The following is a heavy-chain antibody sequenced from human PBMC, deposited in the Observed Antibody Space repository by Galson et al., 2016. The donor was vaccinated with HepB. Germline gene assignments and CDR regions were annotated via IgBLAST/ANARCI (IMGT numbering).Heavy chain of an antibody. D-gene: IGHD3-10*01. V-gene: IGHV3-7*05. Sequence: SLRLSCAASGFTLSSYWMSWVRQAPGKGLEWVANIKQVGSEEYYVDSVKDRFTISRDNAKNSLYLQMNSLRAEDTAVYYCARRRGSGSHDYWGQGTLVTVSS. CDR1: GFTLSSYW. CDR2: IKQVGSEE. CDR3: ARRRGSGSHDY. J-gene: IGHJ4*02.